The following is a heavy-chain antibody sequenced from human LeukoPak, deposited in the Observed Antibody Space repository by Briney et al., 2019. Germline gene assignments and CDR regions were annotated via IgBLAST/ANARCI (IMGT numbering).Heavy chain of an antibody. CDR1: GGSISSGGYY. Sequence: SETLSLTCTVSGGSISSGGYYWSWIRQHPGKGLEWIGYIYYSGSTYYNPSLKSRVTISVDTSKNQSSLKLSSVTAADTAVYYCARFPYSLLADGIDYWGQGTLVTVSS. J-gene: IGHJ4*02. D-gene: IGHD5-18*01. CDR2: IYYSGST. CDR3: ARFPYSLLADGIDY. V-gene: IGHV4-31*03.